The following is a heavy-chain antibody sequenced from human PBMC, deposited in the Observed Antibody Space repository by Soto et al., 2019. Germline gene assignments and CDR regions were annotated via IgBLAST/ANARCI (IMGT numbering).Heavy chain of an antibody. Sequence: SVKVSCKASGGTFSSYAISWVRQAPGQGLEWMGGIIPIFGTANYAQKFQGRVTITADESTSTAYMELSSLRSEDTAVYYCARVQFGGSYYDWFDPWGQGTLVTVSS. J-gene: IGHJ5*02. CDR3: ARVQFGGSYYDWFDP. CDR2: IIPIFGTA. D-gene: IGHD1-26*01. V-gene: IGHV1-69*13. CDR1: GGTFSSYA.